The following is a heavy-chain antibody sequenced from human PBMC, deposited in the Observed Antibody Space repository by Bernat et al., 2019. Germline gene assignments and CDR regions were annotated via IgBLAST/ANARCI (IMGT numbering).Heavy chain of an antibody. Sequence: EVQLVESGGGLVQPGGSLRLSCAASGFTFSSYSMNWVRQAPGKGLEWVSYISSSSTIYYADSVKGRFTISRDNAKNSLYLQMNSLRAEDTAVYYCETESITMVMGYWGQGTLVTVSS. CDR1: GFTFSSYS. D-gene: IGHD3-10*01. CDR3: ETESITMVMGY. J-gene: IGHJ4*02. V-gene: IGHV3-48*01. CDR2: ISSSSTI.